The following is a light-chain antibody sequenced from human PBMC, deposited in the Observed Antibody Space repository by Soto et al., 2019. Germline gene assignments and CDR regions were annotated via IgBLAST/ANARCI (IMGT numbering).Light chain of an antibody. J-gene: IGLJ2*01. CDR3: LLYYSGARV. CDR2: DTS. Sequence: QAVVTQEPSLTVSPGGTVTLTCGSSTGTLTSGHFPYWFQQKPGQAPRALIFDTSNRHSWTPARFSGSLLGGKAALTLSGAQPEDEADYYCLLYYSGARVFGGGTKRTVL. V-gene: IGLV7-46*01. CDR1: TGTLTSGHF.